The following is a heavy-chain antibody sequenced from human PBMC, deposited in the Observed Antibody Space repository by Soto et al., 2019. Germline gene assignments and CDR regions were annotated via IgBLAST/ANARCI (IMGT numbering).Heavy chain of an antibody. CDR3: ARDFLSRVTYYYDSSGPGLDY. D-gene: IGHD3-22*01. CDR2: INAGNGNT. Sequence: ASVKVSCKASGYTFTSYAMHWARQAPGQRLEWMGWINAGNGNTKYSQKFQGRVTITRDTSASTAYMELSSLRSEDTAVYYCARDFLSRVTYYYDSSGPGLDYWGQGTLVTVSS. CDR1: GYTFTSYA. V-gene: IGHV1-3*01. J-gene: IGHJ4*02.